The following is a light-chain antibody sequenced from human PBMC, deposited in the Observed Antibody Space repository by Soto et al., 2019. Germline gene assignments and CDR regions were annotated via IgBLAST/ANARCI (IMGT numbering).Light chain of an antibody. J-gene: IGKJ5*01. V-gene: IGKV3-15*01. CDR1: QSVSSN. CDR3: QQYNNWPPIT. Sequence: EILLTQSPATLSLSPGERATLSFGASQSVSSNLAWYQQKPGQAPRLLIYGASTRATGIPARFSGSGSGTEFTLTISSLQSEDFAVYYCQQYNNWPPITFGQGTRLEI. CDR2: GAS.